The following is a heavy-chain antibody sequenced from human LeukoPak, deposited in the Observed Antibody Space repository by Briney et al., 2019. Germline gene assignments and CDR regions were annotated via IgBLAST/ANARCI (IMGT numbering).Heavy chain of an antibody. D-gene: IGHD3-10*01. CDR1: GGSISSYY. CDR2: IYYSGST. CDR3: ARLGGSDLDY. J-gene: IGHJ4*02. V-gene: IGHV4-59*08. Sequence: PSETLSLTCTVSGGSISSYYWSWIRQPPGKGLEWIGYIYYSGSTNYNPSLKGRVTISVDTSKNQFSLKLSSVTAADTAVYYCARLGGSDLDYWGQGTLVTVSS.